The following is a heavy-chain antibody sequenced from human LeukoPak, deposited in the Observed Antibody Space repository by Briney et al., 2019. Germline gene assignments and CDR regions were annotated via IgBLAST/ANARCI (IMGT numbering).Heavy chain of an antibody. CDR3: ARGGRGSAAVVAPRSFDI. J-gene: IGHJ3*02. CDR2: IYSGGST. D-gene: IGHD3-22*01. Sequence: GGSLRLSCAASGFTVSSNYMSWVRQAPGKGLEWVSVIYSGGSTYYADSVKGRFTISRDNSKNTLYLQMNSLRAEDSALYYCARGGRGSAAVVAPRSFDIWGQGTMVTVSS. CDR1: GFTVSSNY. V-gene: IGHV3-53*01.